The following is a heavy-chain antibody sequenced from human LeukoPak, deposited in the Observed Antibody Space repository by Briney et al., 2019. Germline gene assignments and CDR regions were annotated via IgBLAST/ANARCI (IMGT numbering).Heavy chain of an antibody. CDR3: ARGGGSGYGYDY. D-gene: IGHD2-15*01. J-gene: IGHJ4*02. Sequence: ASVKVSCKASGYTFTGYYMHWVRQAPGQGLEWMGWINPTSGGTKYAQKFQGRVTMTRDTSISTAYMELSRLRSDDTAVYYCARGGGSGYGYDYWGQGTLVTVSS. V-gene: IGHV1-2*02. CDR2: INPTSGGT. CDR1: GYTFTGYY.